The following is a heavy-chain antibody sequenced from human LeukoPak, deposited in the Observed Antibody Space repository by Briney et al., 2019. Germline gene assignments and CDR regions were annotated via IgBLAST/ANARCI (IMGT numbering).Heavy chain of an antibody. V-gene: IGHV3-7*03. D-gene: IGHD6-13*01. Sequence: GGSLRLSCAASGFTFSTYWMSWVRQAPGRGLEWVANIKKDGSQKYYVDSVKGRFTISRDNAKNSLYLQMNSLRAEDTAVYHCAKDKYSPVRSMSEAAYYFDFWGPGTLVTVSS. CDR2: IKKDGSQK. CDR1: GFTFSTYW. CDR3: AKDKYSPVRSMSEAAYYFDF. J-gene: IGHJ4*02.